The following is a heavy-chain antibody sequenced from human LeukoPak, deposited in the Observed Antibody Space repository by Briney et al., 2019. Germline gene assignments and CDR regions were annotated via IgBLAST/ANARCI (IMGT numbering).Heavy chain of an antibody. D-gene: IGHD4-23*01. CDR1: GGFISSYY. CDR2: IYYSGST. J-gene: IGHJ4*02. CDR3: ARQTTVVTHFDY. Sequence: SETLSLTCTVSGGFISSYYWSWIRQPPGKGLEWIGYIYYSGSTNYNPSLKSRVTISVDTSKNQFSLKLSSVTAADTAVYYCARQTTVVTHFDYWGQGTLVTVSS. V-gene: IGHV4-59*08.